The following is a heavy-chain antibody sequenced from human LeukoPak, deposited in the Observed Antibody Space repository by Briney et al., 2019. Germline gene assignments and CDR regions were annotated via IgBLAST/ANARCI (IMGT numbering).Heavy chain of an antibody. J-gene: IGHJ3*02. CDR2: IIPIFGAP. V-gene: IGHV1-69*05. D-gene: IGHD4-23*01. CDR1: GGTFSSYA. Sequence: SVKVSCKASGGTFSSYAISWVRQAPGQGLEWMGGIIPIFGAPNYAQKFQGRVTITTDESTSTAYMELSSLRSEDTAVYYCARDLPDFSLRISSGGFDIWGQGTMVTVSS. CDR3: ARDLPDFSLRISSGGFDI.